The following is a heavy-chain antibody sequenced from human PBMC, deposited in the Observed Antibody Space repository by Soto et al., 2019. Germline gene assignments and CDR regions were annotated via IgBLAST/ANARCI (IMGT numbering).Heavy chain of an antibody. CDR1: ENTFSTYL. J-gene: IGHJ5*02. D-gene: IGHD1-1*01. CDR2: HNGYNGQT. Sequence: ASVKVSCKASENTFSTYLVHWVRQVHGQGLEWMGWHNGYNGQTEYSQKFQGRVTITRDTSAKTAYLELRSLTSEDTAVYYCAGPHDRAGLGTWGEGTLVTVSS. CDR3: AGPHDRAGLGT. V-gene: IGHV1-3*01.